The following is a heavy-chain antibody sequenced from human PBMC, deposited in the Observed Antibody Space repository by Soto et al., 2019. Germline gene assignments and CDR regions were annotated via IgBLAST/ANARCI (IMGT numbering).Heavy chain of an antibody. CDR3: AKGGYDYIWGSYLDY. Sequence: QVQLVESGGGVVQPGRSLRLPCAASGFTFSSYGMHWVRQAPGKGLEWVAVISYDGSNKYYADSVKGRFTISRDNSKNTLYLQMNSLRAEDTAVYYCAKGGYDYIWGSYLDYWGQGTLVTVSS. V-gene: IGHV3-30*18. J-gene: IGHJ4*02. D-gene: IGHD3-16*01. CDR2: ISYDGSNK. CDR1: GFTFSSYG.